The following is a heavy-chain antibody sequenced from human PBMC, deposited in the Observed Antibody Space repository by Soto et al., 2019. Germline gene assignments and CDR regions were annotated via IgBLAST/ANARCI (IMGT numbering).Heavy chain of an antibody. CDR1: GCTFSTYA. CDR3: ARSQCGSSSLDIDYYYYYGMDV. V-gene: IGHV1-69*01. Sequence: QVQLVQSGAEVKKPGSSVKVSCKAPGCTFSTYAISWVRQAPGQGLEWMGGVIPIFGTPKYAQKFQGRVTITADESTSTGYMGLRSLRSEDTAVSYCARSQCGSSSLDIDYYYYYGMDVWGHGTTVTVSS. J-gene: IGHJ6*02. D-gene: IGHD2-2*01. CDR2: VIPIFGTP.